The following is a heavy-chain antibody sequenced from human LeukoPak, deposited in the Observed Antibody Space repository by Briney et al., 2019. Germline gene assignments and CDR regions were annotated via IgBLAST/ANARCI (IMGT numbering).Heavy chain of an antibody. CDR2: IYNSGGT. V-gene: IGHV4-31*03. CDR1: GGSISGGTYY. CDR3: AREDITMVRGVIYYYYGMDV. Sequence: SETLSLTCTVSGGSISGGTYYWSWIRQHPGKGLEWIGYIYNSGGTYYNPSFYSRVTISLDASENQFSLKLNSVRAADTAVYYCAREDITMVRGVIYYYYGMDVWGQGTTVTVSS. D-gene: IGHD3-10*01. J-gene: IGHJ6*02.